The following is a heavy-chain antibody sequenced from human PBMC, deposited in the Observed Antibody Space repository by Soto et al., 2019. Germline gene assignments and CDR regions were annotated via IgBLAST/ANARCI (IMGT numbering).Heavy chain of an antibody. CDR1: GYTFTSYG. CDR2: ISAYNGNT. J-gene: IGHJ5*02. V-gene: IGHV1-18*01. D-gene: IGHD6-13*01. CDR3: ARGDSSSPMTWFDP. Sequence: ASVKVSCKASGYTFTSYGISWVQQAPGQGLERMGWISAYNGNTNYAQKHQGRDNMNKDTSTSTAYMELRSLRSEDTAMYYCARGDSSSPMTWFDPGGKGTLVTVSS.